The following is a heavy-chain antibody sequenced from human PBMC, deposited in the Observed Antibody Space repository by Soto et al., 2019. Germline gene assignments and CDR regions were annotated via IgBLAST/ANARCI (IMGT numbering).Heavy chain of an antibody. J-gene: IGHJ3*02. CDR1: GFTLGSYW. Sequence: PGGSLRLSCAASGFTLGSYWMSWVRQAPGKGPEWVANIQEDGSVKYYVDSVEGRFTISRDNAKNSVFLQMNSLRAEDTAVYYCARDLTVTRGCSSTSCYYDAHDIWGQGTMVTVSS. CDR3: ARDLTVTRGCSSTSCYYDAHDI. V-gene: IGHV3-7*01. D-gene: IGHD2-2*01. CDR2: IQEDGSVK.